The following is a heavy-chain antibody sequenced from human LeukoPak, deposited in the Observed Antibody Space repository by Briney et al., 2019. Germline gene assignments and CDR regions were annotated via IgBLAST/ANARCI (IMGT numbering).Heavy chain of an antibody. CDR3: ARGDGGNTFDY. CDR2: INPSGGST. D-gene: IGHD4-23*01. CDR1: GYTFTSYY. V-gene: IGHV1-46*01. J-gene: IGHJ4*02. Sequence: ASVKVSCKPSGYTFTSYYMHWVRQAPGLGLEWMGLINPSGGSTTYAQKFQGRAAMARDTSTSTVYMELSSLRSEDTAMYYCARGDGGNTFDYWGQGTLVTVSS.